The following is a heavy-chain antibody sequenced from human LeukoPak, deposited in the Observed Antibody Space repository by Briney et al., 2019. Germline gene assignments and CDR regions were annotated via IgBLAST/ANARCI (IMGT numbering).Heavy chain of an antibody. CDR1: GGSISSSSYY. J-gene: IGHJ4*02. D-gene: IGHD3-22*01. V-gene: IGHV4-39*01. Sequence: SETLSLTCTVSGGSISSSSYYWGWIRQPPGKGLEWIGSIYYSGSTYYNPSLTSRVTISVDTSKNQFSLKLSSVTAADTAVYYCAVYYYDSSGYFDYWGQGTLVTVSS. CDR3: AVYYYDSSGYFDY. CDR2: IYYSGST.